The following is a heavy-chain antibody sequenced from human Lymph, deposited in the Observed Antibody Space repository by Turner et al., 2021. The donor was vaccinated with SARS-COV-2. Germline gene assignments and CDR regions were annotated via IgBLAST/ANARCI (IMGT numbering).Heavy chain of an antibody. Sequence: VQLQEPGPGLVEPSETLSLTCTVSGGSTSSYYWSWIRQPPGKGLEWIGYIHYSGSTNYNPSLKSRVTISVDTSKNQFSLKLNSVTAADTAVYYCARHGFSGWYGGGMDVWGQGTTVTVSS. CDR3: ARHGFSGWYGGGMDV. D-gene: IGHD6-19*01. J-gene: IGHJ6*02. CDR1: GGSTSSYY. CDR2: IHYSGST. V-gene: IGHV4-59*08.